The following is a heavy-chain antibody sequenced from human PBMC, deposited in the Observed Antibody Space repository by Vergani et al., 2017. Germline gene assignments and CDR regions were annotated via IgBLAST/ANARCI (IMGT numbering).Heavy chain of an antibody. J-gene: IGHJ6*03. V-gene: IGHV4-4*03. CDR2: ICHTEDT. CDR3: ARVVAVAGQNLITYYYYYMDV. CDR1: GDSISSNNC. D-gene: IGHD6-19*01. Sequence: QVQLQESGPGLVKPPGTLSLTCAVSGDSISSNNCWTWVRQPPGKGLEWIGEICHTEDTKYSPSLKSRVTVSVDESRNLFSLRLNSVTAADTAVYYCARVVAVAGQNLITYYYYYMDVWGKGTTVTVSS.